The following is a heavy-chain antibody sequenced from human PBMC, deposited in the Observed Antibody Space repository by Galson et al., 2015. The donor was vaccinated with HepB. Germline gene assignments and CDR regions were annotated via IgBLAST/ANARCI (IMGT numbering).Heavy chain of an antibody. V-gene: IGHV3-23*01. J-gene: IGHJ4*02. CDR2: ISSSGDSR. Sequence: SLSLSCASSGFAFGDYGMAWVRQAPGKGLQWVSFISSSGDSRYYTDSVKGRCTISRDQSNNTLYMELNSLTADDTAVYYCAKVVTTGWGYFDFWGQGTLVSVSS. D-gene: IGHD4-17*01. CDR3: AKVVTTGWGYFDF. CDR1: GFAFGDYG.